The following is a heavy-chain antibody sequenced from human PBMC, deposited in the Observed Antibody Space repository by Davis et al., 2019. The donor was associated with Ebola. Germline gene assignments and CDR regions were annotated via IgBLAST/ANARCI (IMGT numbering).Heavy chain of an antibody. D-gene: IGHD6-19*01. CDR2: VSGRGGST. CDR3: AKDSVADSYGTFDI. Sequence: PGGSLRLSCAASGFTFSSYAMNWVRQAPGKGLEWVSSVSGRGGSTYYADSVKGRFTVSRDNSKNTLYLQLNSLRAEDTAIYHCAKDSVADSYGTFDIWGQGTVVTVSS. V-gene: IGHV3-23*01. CDR1: GFTFSSYA. J-gene: IGHJ3*02.